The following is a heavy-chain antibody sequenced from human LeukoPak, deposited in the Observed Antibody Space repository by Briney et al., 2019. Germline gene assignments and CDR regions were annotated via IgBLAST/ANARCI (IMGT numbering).Heavy chain of an antibody. CDR2: INSDGSST. V-gene: IGHV3-74*01. J-gene: IGHJ5*02. D-gene: IGHD2-21*01. Sequence: GGSLRPSCAASGFSFSNYWMHWVRQAPGKGLVWVSRINSDGSSTTYADSVKGRFTISRDNAKNTLYLQMNSLRAEDTAVYYCARDGVEFYNWFDPWGQGTLVTVSS. CDR1: GFSFSNYW. CDR3: ARDGVEFYNWFDP.